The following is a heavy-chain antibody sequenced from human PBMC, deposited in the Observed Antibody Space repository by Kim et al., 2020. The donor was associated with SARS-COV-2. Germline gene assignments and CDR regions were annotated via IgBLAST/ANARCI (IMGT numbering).Heavy chain of an antibody. CDR1: GFTFSSYA. CDR2: ISGSGGST. D-gene: IGHD5-18*01. CDR3: ANSGYSYGTY. J-gene: IGHJ4*02. V-gene: IGHV3-23*01. Sequence: GGSLRLSCAASGFTFSSYAMSWVRQAPGKGLEWVSVISGSGGSTYYADSVKGRFTISRDNSKNTLYLQMNSLRAEDTAVYYCANSGYSYGTYWGQGTLVTVSS.